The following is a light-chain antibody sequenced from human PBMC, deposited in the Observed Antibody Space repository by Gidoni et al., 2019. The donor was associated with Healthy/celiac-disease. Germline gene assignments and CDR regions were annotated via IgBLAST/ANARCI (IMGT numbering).Light chain of an antibody. Sequence: EILLPQSPGTLSLSPGERATLSCRASQSVSSSYLAWYQQKPGQAPRLLIYGASSRDTGIPDRFSGSGSGTDFTLTISRLEPEDFAVYYCQQYGSSPRTFXQXTKVEIK. J-gene: IGKJ1*01. V-gene: IGKV3-20*01. CDR2: GAS. CDR1: QSVSSSY. CDR3: QQYGSSPRT.